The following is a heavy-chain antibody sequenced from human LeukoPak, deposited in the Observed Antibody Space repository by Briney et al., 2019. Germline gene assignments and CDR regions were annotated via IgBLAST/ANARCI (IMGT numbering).Heavy chain of an antibody. D-gene: IGHD1-1*01. CDR1: GFTFSSYA. Sequence: PGGSLRLSCAASGFTFSSYAMHWVRQAPGKGLEWAAVISYDGSNKYYADSVKGRFTISRDNSKNTLYLQMNSLRAEDTAVYYCARDSANDEVPSHFDYWGQGTLVTVSS. CDR2: ISYDGSNK. V-gene: IGHV3-30*04. CDR3: ARDSANDEVPSHFDY. J-gene: IGHJ4*02.